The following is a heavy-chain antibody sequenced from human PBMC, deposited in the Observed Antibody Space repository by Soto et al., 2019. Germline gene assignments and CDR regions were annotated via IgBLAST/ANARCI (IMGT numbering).Heavy chain of an antibody. J-gene: IGHJ4*02. V-gene: IGHV4-59*01. CDR1: GGSISSNY. CDR2: VYNSGST. CDR3: ARYRREAVAGYTLDN. D-gene: IGHD6-13*01. Sequence: SETLSLTCTVSGGSISSNYWTWIRQPPGKGLEWIGYVYNSGSTNYNPSLKSRVTISEDTSKSQFSLKVNSMTAADTAVYYCARYRREAVAGYTLDNWGQVILVTVSS.